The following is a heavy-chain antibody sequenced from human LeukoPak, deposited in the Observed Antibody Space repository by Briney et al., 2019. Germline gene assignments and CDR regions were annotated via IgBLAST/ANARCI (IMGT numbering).Heavy chain of an antibody. Sequence: PGGSLRLSCAASGFTFSTYVMHWVRQAPGKGLEWVAVIWYDGSKKDYADSVKGRFTISRDNSKNTLYLQVNSLRAEDTAVYYCAREMNYGDYFDYWGQGTLVTVSS. CDR3: AREMNYGDYFDY. CDR1: GFTFSTYV. V-gene: IGHV3-33*01. J-gene: IGHJ4*02. D-gene: IGHD4-17*01. CDR2: IWYDGSKK.